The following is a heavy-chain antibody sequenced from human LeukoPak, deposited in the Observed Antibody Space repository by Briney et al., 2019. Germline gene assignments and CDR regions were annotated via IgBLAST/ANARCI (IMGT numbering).Heavy chain of an antibody. CDR3: ARGGY. J-gene: IGHJ4*02. Sequence: SETLSLTCTVSGASINSAGYYWSWLRQLPGKGLEWIGYISYTGSTYYNPSLKSRVIISRDTSKNQFSLKLSSVTAADTAIYYCARGGYWGQGTLVTVSS. CDR1: GASINSAGYY. CDR2: ISYTGST. V-gene: IGHV4-31*03.